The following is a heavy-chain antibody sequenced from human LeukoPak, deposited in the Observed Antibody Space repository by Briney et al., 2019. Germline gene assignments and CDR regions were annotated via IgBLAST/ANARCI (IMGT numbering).Heavy chain of an antibody. J-gene: IGHJ6*02. V-gene: IGHV3-7*01. D-gene: IGHD1-26*01. CDR2: IKQDGSEK. CDR1: GFIFSSYW. Sequence: GGSLRLSCAASGFIFSSYWMSWVRQAPGKGLEWVANIKQDGSEKYYVDSVKGRFTISRDNAKNSLYLQMNSLRAEDTAVYYCARDDTEYSGSLYYYYGMDVWGQGTTVTVSS. CDR3: ARDDTEYSGSLYYYYGMDV.